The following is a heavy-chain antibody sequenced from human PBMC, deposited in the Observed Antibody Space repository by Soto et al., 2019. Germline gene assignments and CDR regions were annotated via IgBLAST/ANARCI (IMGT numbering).Heavy chain of an antibody. CDR1: GYTFTSYD. J-gene: IGHJ6*02. V-gene: IGHV1-8*01. CDR2: MNPNSGNT. CDR3: AREKTSYGMDV. Sequence: QVQLVQSGAEVKKPGASVKVSCKASGYTFTSYDINWVRQATGQGLEWMGWMNPNSGNTGYAQKFQGRVTTTKNTSISTAYMELSSLRSEDPAVDYCAREKTSYGMDVWGQGTTVTVSS.